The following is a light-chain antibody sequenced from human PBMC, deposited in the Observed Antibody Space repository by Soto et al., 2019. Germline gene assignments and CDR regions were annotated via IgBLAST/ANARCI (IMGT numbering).Light chain of an antibody. Sequence: EIVMTQSPATLSVSPGERVTLSCRASQNILSNLAWYQQKPGQAPRLLIYGASTRATGIPARFSGSGSGTEFTLTISSLQSEDFAVYYCQQYNNCPITFGQGTRLEIK. J-gene: IGKJ5*01. CDR2: GAS. CDR1: QNILSN. V-gene: IGKV3-15*01. CDR3: QQYNNCPIT.